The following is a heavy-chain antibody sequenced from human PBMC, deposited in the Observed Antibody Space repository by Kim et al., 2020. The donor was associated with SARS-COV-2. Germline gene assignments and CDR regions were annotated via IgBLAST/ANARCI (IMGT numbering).Heavy chain of an antibody. CDR2: IYYSGST. D-gene: IGHD3-10*01. CDR1: GGSISSYY. V-gene: IGHV4-59*08. J-gene: IGHJ5*02. CDR3: ARQEGLWFGELS. Sequence: SETLSLTCTVSGGSISSYYWSWIRQPPGKGLEWIGYIYYSGSTNYNPSLKSRGTISVDTSKNQFSLKLSSVTAADTAVYYCARQEGLWFGELSWGQGTLVTVPS.